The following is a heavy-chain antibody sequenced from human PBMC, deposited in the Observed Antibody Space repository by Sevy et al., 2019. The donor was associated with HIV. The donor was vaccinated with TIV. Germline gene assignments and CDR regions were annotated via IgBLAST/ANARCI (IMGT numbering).Heavy chain of an antibody. D-gene: IGHD3-10*01. Sequence: ASVKVSCKASGYTFNLLDINWVRQAPGQGPEWMGWMNPNIGSRGYAQKFQGRVTMTRDTSISKAYMELSSLTSEDTAVYYCARGIQAGVDYWGQGTLVTVSS. CDR3: ARGIQAGVDY. V-gene: IGHV1-8*01. CDR2: MNPNIGSR. J-gene: IGHJ4*02. CDR1: GYTFNLLD.